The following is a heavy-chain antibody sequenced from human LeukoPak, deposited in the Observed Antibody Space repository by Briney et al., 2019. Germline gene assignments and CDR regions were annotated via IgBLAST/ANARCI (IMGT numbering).Heavy chain of an antibody. CDR1: GYTFTSYG. Sequence: ASVKVSCKASGYTFTSYGINWVRQATGQGLEWMGWMNPNSGNTGYAQKFQGRVTMTRNTSISTAYMELSSLRSEDTAVYYCARGRLGITMVRGVRTKQYYFDYWGQGTLVTVSS. CDR3: ARGRLGITMVRGVRTKQYYFDY. D-gene: IGHD3-10*01. V-gene: IGHV1-8*02. J-gene: IGHJ4*02. CDR2: MNPNSGNT.